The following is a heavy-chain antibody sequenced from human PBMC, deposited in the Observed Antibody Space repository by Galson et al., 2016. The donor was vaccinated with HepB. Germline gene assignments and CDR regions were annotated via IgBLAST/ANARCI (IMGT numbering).Heavy chain of an antibody. CDR2: ISYYGSDK. Sequence: SLRLSCAASGFTFSSYGMHWVRQAPGKGLEWVAVISYYGSDKYYADSVKGRFTISRGNSKNTLYLQMNSLRAEDTAVYYCAKDRQLWLGRIDYWGQGTLVTVSS. J-gene: IGHJ4*02. D-gene: IGHD5-18*01. V-gene: IGHV3-30*18. CDR1: GFTFSSYG. CDR3: AKDRQLWLGRIDY.